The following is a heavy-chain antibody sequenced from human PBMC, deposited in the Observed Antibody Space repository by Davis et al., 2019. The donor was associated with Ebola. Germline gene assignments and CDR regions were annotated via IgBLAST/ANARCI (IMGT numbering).Heavy chain of an antibody. V-gene: IGHV3-9*01. CDR3: ARGLTMFRGVPDYMDV. Sequence: PGGSLRLSCAASGFTFDDYAMHWVRQAPGKGLEWVSGISWNSGSTSYADSVRGRFTISRDNAKNTLYLQMNSLRAEDTAVYYCARGLTMFRGVPDYMDVWGKGTAVTVSS. J-gene: IGHJ6*03. D-gene: IGHD3-10*01. CDR2: ISWNSGST. CDR1: GFTFDDYA.